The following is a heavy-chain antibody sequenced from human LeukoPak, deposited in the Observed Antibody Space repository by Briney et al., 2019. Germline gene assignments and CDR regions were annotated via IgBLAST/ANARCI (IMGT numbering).Heavy chain of an antibody. J-gene: IGHJ4*02. V-gene: IGHV3-23*01. CDR1: GFTFSSYA. CDR3: AKDREGLLWFGELDG. CDR2: ISGSGGST. D-gene: IGHD3-10*01. Sequence: GGSLRLSCAASGFTFSSYAMSWVRQAPGKGLEWVSAISGSGGSTYYADSVKGRFTISRDNSKNTLYLQMNSLRAEDTAVYHCAKDREGLLWFGELDGGGQGTLVTVSS.